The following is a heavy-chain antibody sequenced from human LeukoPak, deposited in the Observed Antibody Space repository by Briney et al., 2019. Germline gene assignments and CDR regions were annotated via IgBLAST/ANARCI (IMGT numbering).Heavy chain of an antibody. V-gene: IGHV4-39*01. J-gene: IGHJ4*02. CDR2: IYYSGST. CDR1: GGSISSSSYY. D-gene: IGHD3-10*01. Sequence: SETLSLTCTVSGGSISSSSYYWGWIRQPPGKGLEWIGYIYYSGSTYYNPSLKSRVTMSVDTSKNQFSLKLSSVTATDTAVYYCARYGSGSYYSPFGYWGLGTLVTVSS. CDR3: ARYGSGSYYSPFGY.